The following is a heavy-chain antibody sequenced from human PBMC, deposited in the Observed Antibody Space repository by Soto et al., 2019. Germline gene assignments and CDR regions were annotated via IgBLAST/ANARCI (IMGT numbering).Heavy chain of an antibody. CDR2: INSDSGVT. Sequence: ASVKVSCKASGYTFTGYYIHWVRQAPGQGLEWMGWINSDSGVTKYPQKFQGRVTMTRDISISTAYMDLGRLTSDDTAVYYCARAEETAIQSEYYYYGMDVWGQGTTVTVSS. CDR3: ARAEETAIQSEYYYYGMDV. D-gene: IGHD5-18*01. V-gene: IGHV1-2*02. CDR1: GYTFTGYY. J-gene: IGHJ6*02.